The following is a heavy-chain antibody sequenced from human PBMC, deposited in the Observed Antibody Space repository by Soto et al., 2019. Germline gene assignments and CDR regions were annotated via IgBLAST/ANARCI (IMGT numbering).Heavy chain of an antibody. CDR3: ARDYGGNSYFDY. D-gene: IGHD4-17*01. CDR1: GFTFDDYT. V-gene: IGHV3-43*01. J-gene: IGHJ4*02. CDR2: ISWDGGST. Sequence: PGGSLRLSCAASGFTFDDYTMHWVRQAPGKGLEWVSLISWDGGSTYYADSVKGRFTISRDNSKNSLYLQMNSLRTEDTALYYCARDYGGNSYFDYWGQGTLVTVSS.